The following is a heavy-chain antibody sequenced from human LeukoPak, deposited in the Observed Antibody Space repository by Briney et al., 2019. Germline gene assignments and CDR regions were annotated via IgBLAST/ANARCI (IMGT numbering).Heavy chain of an antibody. J-gene: IGHJ4*02. Sequence: EPSETLSLTCTVSGGTIRITTSYWAWLRQPPGKGLVWIRSIYDSGTIYYNPALKNRVIIIVDTSANQFSLQLTSVTAADTAVYNCARHSYRNCVWRYFDFWGQGTLVTVSS. D-gene: IGHD4-11*01. CDR2: IYDSGTI. CDR1: GGTIRITTSY. V-gene: IGHV4-39*01. CDR3: ARHSYRNCVWRYFDF.